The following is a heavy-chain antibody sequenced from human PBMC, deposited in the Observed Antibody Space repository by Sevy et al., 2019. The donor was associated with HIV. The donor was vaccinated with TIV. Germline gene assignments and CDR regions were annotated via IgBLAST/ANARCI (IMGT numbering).Heavy chain of an antibody. V-gene: IGHV3-73*01. CDR2: IRAKADTDAT. J-gene: IGHJ4*02. CDR1: GFTFSDSS. D-gene: IGHD3-3*01. CDR3: TRTWTWSRSLFPDFDY. Sequence: GGSLRLSCAASGFTFSDSSIHWVRQASGKGLEWVDRIRAKADTDATPYAASVKGRFTISRDDSKNTAFLHMTGLKSEDTAVYYCTRTWTWSRSLFPDFDYWGQGTLVTVSS.